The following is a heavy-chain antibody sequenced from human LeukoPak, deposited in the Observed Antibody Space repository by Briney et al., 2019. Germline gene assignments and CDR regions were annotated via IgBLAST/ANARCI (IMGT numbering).Heavy chain of an antibody. Sequence: AVKVSCKASGGTFSSYAISWERQAPGQGLEWMGGIIPIFGTANYAQKFQGRVTITADKSTSTAYMELSSLRSEDTAVYYCARLPQPVGGPQRDYWGQGTLVTVSS. D-gene: IGHD6-25*01. V-gene: IGHV1-69*06. CDR1: GGTFSSYA. CDR2: IIPIFGTA. CDR3: ARLPQPVGGPQRDY. J-gene: IGHJ4*02.